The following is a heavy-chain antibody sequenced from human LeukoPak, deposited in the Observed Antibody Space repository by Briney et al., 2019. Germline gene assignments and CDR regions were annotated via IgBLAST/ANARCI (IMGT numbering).Heavy chain of an antibody. CDR1: GYTFTGYY. CDR3: ASDWGLSQLEYCSNTNCYMGAFDI. CDR2: INPNSGGT. J-gene: IGHJ3*02. Sequence: ASVKVSCKASGYTFTGYYMHWVRQAPGQGLEWMGWINPNSGGTNYAPKFQGRVTMTRDTSISTAYMELSRLRSDDTAVYYCASDWGLSQLEYCSNTNCYMGAFDIWGQGTMVTVSS. V-gene: IGHV1-2*02. D-gene: IGHD2-2*02.